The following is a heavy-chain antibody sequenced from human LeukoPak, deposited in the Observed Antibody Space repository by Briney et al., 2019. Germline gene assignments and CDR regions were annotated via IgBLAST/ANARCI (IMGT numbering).Heavy chain of an antibody. D-gene: IGHD3-3*01. CDR3: TRLRRRFLEWLFLPRDAFDI. V-gene: IGHV3-73*01. Sequence: GSLRLSCAASGFTFSGSAMHWVRQASGKGLEWVGRIRSKANSYATAYAASVKGRFTISRDDSKNTAYLQMNSLKTEDTAVYYCTRLRRRFLEWLFLPRDAFDIWGQWTVVTVSS. CDR2: IRSKANSYAT. CDR1: GFTFSGSA. J-gene: IGHJ3*02.